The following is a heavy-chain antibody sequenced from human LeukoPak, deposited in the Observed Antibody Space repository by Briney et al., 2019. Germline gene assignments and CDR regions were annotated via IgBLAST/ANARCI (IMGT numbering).Heavy chain of an antibody. V-gene: IGHV3-23*01. CDR2: ISGSGGST. CDR1: GFTFSSYA. J-gene: IGHJ4*02. Sequence: GGSLRLSCAASGFTFSSYAMSWVRQAPGKGLEWVSAISGSGGSTYYADSVKGRFTISRDNSKNTLYLQMNSLRAEDTAVYYCAKPQSSEWLRLGGVDYRGQGTLVTVSS. CDR3: AKPQSSEWLRLGGVDY. D-gene: IGHD5-12*01.